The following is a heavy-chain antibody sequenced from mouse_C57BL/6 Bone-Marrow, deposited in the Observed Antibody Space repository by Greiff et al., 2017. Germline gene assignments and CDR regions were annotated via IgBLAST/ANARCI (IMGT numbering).Heavy chain of an antibody. J-gene: IGHJ3*01. D-gene: IGHD2-3*01. V-gene: IGHV14-4*01. CDR2: IDPENGDT. CDR3: TTGGYYVFAY. Sequence: EVQRVESGAELVRPGASVKLSCTASGFNIKDDYMHWVKQRPEQGLEWIGWIDPENGDTEYASKFQGKATITADTSSNTAYLQLSSLTSEDTAVYYCTTGGYYVFAYWGQGTLVTVSA. CDR1: GFNIKDDY.